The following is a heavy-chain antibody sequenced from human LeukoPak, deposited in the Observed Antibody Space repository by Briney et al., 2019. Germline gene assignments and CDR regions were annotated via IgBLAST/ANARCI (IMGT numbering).Heavy chain of an antibody. V-gene: IGHV1-8*01. CDR3: ARAERVVIILYTTASYFDC. Sequence: ASVKVSCKASGYTFTSYDINWVRQPTGQGLAWMGWMNPNSGNTGYAHKFQGRVTMTRTTSMYTGYMELSSLRCEDTAVYYCARAERVVIILYTTASYFDCWGQGTLVTVYS. J-gene: IGHJ4*02. CDR1: GYTFTSYD. CDR2: MNPNSGNT. D-gene: IGHD3-3*01.